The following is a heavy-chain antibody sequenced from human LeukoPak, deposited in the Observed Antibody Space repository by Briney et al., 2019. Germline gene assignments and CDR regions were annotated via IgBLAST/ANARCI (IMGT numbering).Heavy chain of an antibody. CDR1: GGSISSYY. CDR3: ARDRGGFLVWWH. V-gene: IGHV4-59*01. Sequence: KPSETLSLTCTVSGGSISSYYWSWIRQPPGKGLEWIGYIYYSGSTNYNPSLKSRVTISVDTSKNQFSLKLSSVTAADTAVYYCARDRGGFLVWWHWGQGTLVTVSS. D-gene: IGHD3-3*01. J-gene: IGHJ4*02. CDR2: IYYSGST.